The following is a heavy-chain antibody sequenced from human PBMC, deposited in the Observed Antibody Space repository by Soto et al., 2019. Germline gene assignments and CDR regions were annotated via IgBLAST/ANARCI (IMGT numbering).Heavy chain of an antibody. V-gene: IGHV1-24*01. J-gene: IGHJ4*02. CDR3: ATSYYDILTGALFDY. Sequence: GASVKVSWKGSGYTVTELSMHWVRQAPGKGLEWMGGFDPEDGETIYAQKFQGRVTMTEDTSTDTAYMELSSLRSEDTAVYYCATSYYDILTGALFDYWGQGPLVTVSS. CDR1: GYTVTELS. D-gene: IGHD3-9*01. CDR2: FDPEDGET.